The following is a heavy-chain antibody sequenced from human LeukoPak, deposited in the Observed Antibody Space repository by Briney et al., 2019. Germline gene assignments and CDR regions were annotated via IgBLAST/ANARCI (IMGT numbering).Heavy chain of an antibody. Sequence: SETLSLTCTVSGGSISSYYWSWIRQPPGKGLEWIGYIYYSRSTNYNPTLKSRVTISVDTSKNQFSLKLSSVTAADTAVYYCARDSTSGYDCWGQGTLVTVSS. J-gene: IGHJ4*02. CDR1: GGSISSYY. D-gene: IGHD5-12*01. CDR3: ARDSTSGYDC. CDR2: IYYSRST. V-gene: IGHV4-59*12.